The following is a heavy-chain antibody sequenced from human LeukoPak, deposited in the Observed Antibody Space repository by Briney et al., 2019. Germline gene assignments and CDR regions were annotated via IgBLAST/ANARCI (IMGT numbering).Heavy chain of an antibody. V-gene: IGHV1-2*04. J-gene: IGHJ3*02. D-gene: IGHD6-19*01. Sequence: ASVKVSCKASGYTFTSYYMHWVRQAPGQGLEWMGWINPNSGGTNYAQKFQGWVTMTRDTSISTAYMELSRLRSDDTAVYYCARELPGIAVAGTDAFDIWGQGTMVTVSS. CDR2: INPNSGGT. CDR3: ARELPGIAVAGTDAFDI. CDR1: GYTFTSYY.